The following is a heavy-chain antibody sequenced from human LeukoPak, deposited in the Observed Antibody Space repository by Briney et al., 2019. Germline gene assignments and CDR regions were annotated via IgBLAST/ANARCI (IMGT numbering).Heavy chain of an antibody. D-gene: IGHD5-18*01. Sequence: GGSLRLSCAASGFTFSSYEMNWVRQAPGKGLEWVSYINGRGSTIYYADSVKGRFTISRDNAKNSLYLQMNSLRAEDTPVYYCARAWTGYSYGDYWGQGTLVTVSS. CDR1: GFTFSSYE. CDR2: INGRGSTI. J-gene: IGHJ4*02. CDR3: ARAWTGYSYGDY. V-gene: IGHV3-48*03.